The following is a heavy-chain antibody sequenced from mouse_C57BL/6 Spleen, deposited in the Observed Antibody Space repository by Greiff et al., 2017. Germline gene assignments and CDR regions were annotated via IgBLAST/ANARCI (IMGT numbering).Heavy chain of an antibody. CDR2: IYPSDSET. J-gene: IGHJ1*03. V-gene: IGHV1-61*01. CDR3: ARSDFYYGCWYFDV. Sequence: QVQLQQPGAELVRPGSSVKLSCKASGYTFTSYWMDWVKQRPGQGLEWIGNIYPSDSETHYTQKFKDKATLTVDKSSSTAYMQLSSLTSEDSAVYYCARSDFYYGCWYFDVWGTGTTVTVSS. D-gene: IGHD2-1*01. CDR1: GYTFTSYW.